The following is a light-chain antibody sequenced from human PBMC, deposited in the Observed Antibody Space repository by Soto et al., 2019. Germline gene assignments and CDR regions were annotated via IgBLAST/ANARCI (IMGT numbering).Light chain of an antibody. V-gene: IGKV3-20*01. CDR1: QSVSSSY. CDR3: QQYGSSLGVT. Sequence: SKHSPRTLSLSPGERATLSCRASQSVSSSYLAWYQQKPGQAPRLLIYGASSRATGIPDRFSGSGSGTDFTLTISRLEPEDFAVYYCQQYGSSLGVTFGGGTKVDIK. CDR2: GAS. J-gene: IGKJ4*01.